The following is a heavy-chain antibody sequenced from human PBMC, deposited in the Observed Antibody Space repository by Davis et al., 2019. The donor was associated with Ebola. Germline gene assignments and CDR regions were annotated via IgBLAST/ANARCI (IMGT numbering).Heavy chain of an antibody. Sequence: SVKVSCKASGGTFNNYVINWVRQAPGQGLQWMGGLIPIFGSANYAYRFQDRVTITADESTNTAYMELSRLASEDTAVYYCARKRQGGEWHFDSWGQGTLVTVAS. CDR3: ARKRQGGEWHFDS. V-gene: IGHV1-69*13. J-gene: IGHJ4*02. D-gene: IGHD3-16*01. CDR1: GGTFNNYV. CDR2: LIPIFGSA.